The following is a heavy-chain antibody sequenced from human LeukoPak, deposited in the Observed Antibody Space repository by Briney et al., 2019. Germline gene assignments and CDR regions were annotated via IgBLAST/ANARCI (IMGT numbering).Heavy chain of an antibody. CDR3: ARGVVSSGWYERHYYYNMDV. Sequence: ASVKVSCKASGYTFTSYAMNWVRQAPGQGLEGMGWINPNSGGTNYAQKFQGRVTMTRDTSISTAYMELSRLRSDDTAVYYCARGVVSSGWYERHYYYNMDVWGKGNTVTISS. V-gene: IGHV1-2*02. D-gene: IGHD6-19*01. CDR2: INPNSGGT. CDR1: GYTFTSYA. J-gene: IGHJ6*03.